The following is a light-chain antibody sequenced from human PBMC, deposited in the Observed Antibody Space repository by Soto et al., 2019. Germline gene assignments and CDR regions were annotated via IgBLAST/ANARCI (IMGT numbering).Light chain of an antibody. CDR2: KAS. V-gene: IGKV1-5*03. CDR3: QQYNNLWT. J-gene: IGKJ1*01. CDR1: QTISSW. Sequence: DIQMTQSPSTLSGSVGDRVTITCRASQTISSWLAWYQQKPGKAPKLLIYKASTLKSGVPSRFSGSGSGTEFTLTISSLQPDDFATYYCQQYNNLWTFGQGTKVDI.